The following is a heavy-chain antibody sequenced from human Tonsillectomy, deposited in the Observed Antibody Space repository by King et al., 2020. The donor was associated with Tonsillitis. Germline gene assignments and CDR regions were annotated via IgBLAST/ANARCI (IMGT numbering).Heavy chain of an antibody. J-gene: IGHJ6*02. CDR1: GYTFTTYA. CDR3: AREGGVWLSTLPYYYGMDV. Sequence: QLVQSGSGLKKPGASVKVSCKSSGYTFTTYAMNWVRQAPGQGLEWMGWINSNTGNPTYAQGFTGRFVFSLDTSVSTAYVQISSLKAEDTAVYYCAREGGVWLSTLPYYYGMDVWGQGTTVTVSS. CDR2: INSNTGNP. D-gene: IGHD3-16*01. V-gene: IGHV7-4-1*02.